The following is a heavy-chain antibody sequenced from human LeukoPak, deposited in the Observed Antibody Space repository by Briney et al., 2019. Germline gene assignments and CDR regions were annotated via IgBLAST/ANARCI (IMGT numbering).Heavy chain of an antibody. J-gene: IGHJ4*02. CDR1: GFILSDYN. Sequence: GGSLRLSCAASGFILSDYNMNWVRQAPGKGLEWVSFITISGTYITYADSVKSRFTISRDNAKNSLYLQMNSLRAEDTAVYYCARDLSATARAYDCWGQGTLVTVSS. CDR2: ITISGTYI. V-gene: IGHV3-21*01. D-gene: IGHD2-15*01. CDR3: ARDLSATARAYDC.